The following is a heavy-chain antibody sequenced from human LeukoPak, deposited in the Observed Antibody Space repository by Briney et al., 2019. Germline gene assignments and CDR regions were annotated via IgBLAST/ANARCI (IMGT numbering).Heavy chain of an antibody. CDR1: GGSISGYY. V-gene: IGHV4-4*07. CDR3: ATSISGSYSENAFDI. D-gene: IGHD1-26*01. CDR2: IYTSGST. Sequence: SETLSLTCTVSGGSISGYYWSWIRQPAGKGLEWIGRIYTSGSTNYNPSLKSRVTMSVDTSKNQFSLKLSSVTAADTAVYNCATSISGSYSENAFDIWGQGTMVTVSS. J-gene: IGHJ3*02.